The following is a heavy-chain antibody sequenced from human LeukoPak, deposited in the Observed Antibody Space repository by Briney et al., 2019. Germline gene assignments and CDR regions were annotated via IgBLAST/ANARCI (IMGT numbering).Heavy chain of an antibody. CDR3: TRPYKEQLDFDH. Sequence: ASVTVSCKASGYTFTRYSMHWVRQAPGQRLEWMGWINAGDGDTKYSQNLQGRVTITRDTSANTVYMQLSSLRSEDTAVYYCTRPYKEQLDFDHWGQGTLVTASS. J-gene: IGHJ4*02. V-gene: IGHV1-3*01. D-gene: IGHD1-1*01. CDR1: GYTFTRYS. CDR2: INAGDGDT.